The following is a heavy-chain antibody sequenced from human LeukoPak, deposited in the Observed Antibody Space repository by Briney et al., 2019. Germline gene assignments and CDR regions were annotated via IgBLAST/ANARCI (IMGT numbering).Heavy chain of an antibody. CDR2: IYYTGNT. J-gene: IGHJ5*02. Sequence: SETLSLTCTVSGASLRDNYWSWIPQPPSKGRGWIGYIYYTGNTNYNPSLKSRVAISVDTSKNQLSLKLSSVTAADTAVYYCARGNSNDHLAWFGPWGQGTLVTAS. CDR3: ARGNSNDHLAWFGP. CDR1: GASLRDNY. D-gene: IGHD2/OR15-2a*01. V-gene: IGHV4-59*01.